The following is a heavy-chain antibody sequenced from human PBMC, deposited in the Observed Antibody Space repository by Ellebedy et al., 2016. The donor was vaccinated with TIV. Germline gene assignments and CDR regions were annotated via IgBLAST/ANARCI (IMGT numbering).Heavy chain of an antibody. CDR2: IYSSGST. D-gene: IGHD3-10*01. J-gene: IGHJ4*02. Sequence: SETLSLXCTVSGGSISNYYWNWIRQPPGKGLEWIGYIYSSGSTNYNPSLKSRVTISVDSSKNQFSLKLSSVTAADTAVYYCARAAPYYFGSGSYPGVLGYWGQGTLITVSS. CDR3: ARAAPYYFGSGSYPGVLGY. V-gene: IGHV4-59*01. CDR1: GGSISNYY.